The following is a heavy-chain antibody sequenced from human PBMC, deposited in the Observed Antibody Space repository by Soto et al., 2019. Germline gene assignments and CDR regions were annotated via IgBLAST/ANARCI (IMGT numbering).Heavy chain of an antibody. CDR3: AKAFRWSDY. J-gene: IGHJ4*02. V-gene: IGHV3-23*01. CDR1: GFTFSSYV. Sequence: EVQLLESGGGLIQPGGSLRLSCAASGFTFSSYVMNWVRQAPGKGLEWVSGISGSGGSTYYADSVKGRFTISRDNSKNTLYLQMSSLRAEETAVYYCAKAFRWSDYWGQGTLVTVSS. CDR2: ISGSGGST. D-gene: IGHD6-13*01.